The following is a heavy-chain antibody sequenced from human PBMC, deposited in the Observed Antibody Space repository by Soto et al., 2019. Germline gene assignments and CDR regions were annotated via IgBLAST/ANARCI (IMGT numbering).Heavy chain of an antibody. D-gene: IGHD3-22*01. CDR3: AKDSLLLDDSSGYYDYFDY. V-gene: IGHV3-30*18. CDR1: GFTFSSYG. J-gene: IGHJ4*02. CDR2: ISYDGSNK. Sequence: HPGGSLRLSXAASGFTFSSYGMHWVRQAPGKGLEWVAVISYDGSNKYYADSVKGRFTISRDNSKNTLYLQMNSLRAEDTAVYYCAKDSLLLDDSSGYYDYFDYWGQGTLVTVSS.